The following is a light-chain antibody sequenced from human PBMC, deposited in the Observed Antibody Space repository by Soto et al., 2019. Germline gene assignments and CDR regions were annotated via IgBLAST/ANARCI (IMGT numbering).Light chain of an antibody. Sequence: IVRTQSPATLSVSPGERATLSCRASQSVSSNLAWYQQKPGQAPRLLIYGASTRATGIPARFSGSGSGTEFTLTISSLQSEDFAVYYCQQYNNWPLTFGQGTKWIS. CDR2: GAS. V-gene: IGKV3-15*01. J-gene: IGKJ1*01. CDR1: QSVSSN. CDR3: QQYNNWPLT.